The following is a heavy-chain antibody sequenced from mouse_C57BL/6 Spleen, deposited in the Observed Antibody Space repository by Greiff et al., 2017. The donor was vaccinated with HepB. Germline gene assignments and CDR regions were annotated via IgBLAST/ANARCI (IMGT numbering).Heavy chain of an antibody. Sequence: ESGAELVKPGASVKISCKASGYAFSSYWMNWVKQRPGKGLEWIGQIYPGDGDTNYNGKFKGKATLTADKSSSTAYMQLSSLTSEDSAVYFCARALPLYFDYWGQGTTLTVSS. J-gene: IGHJ2*01. V-gene: IGHV1-80*01. D-gene: IGHD1-1*01. CDR2: IYPGDGDT. CDR1: GYAFSSYW. CDR3: ARALPLYFDY.